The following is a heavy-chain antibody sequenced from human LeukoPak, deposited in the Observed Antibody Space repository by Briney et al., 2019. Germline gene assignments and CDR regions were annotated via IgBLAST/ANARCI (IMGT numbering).Heavy chain of an antibody. CDR2: IYYSGST. D-gene: IGHD1-26*01. CDR3: ARPRGESSGSYFDAFDI. Sequence: SETLSFTCTVSGGSISSSSYYWGWIRQPPGKGLEWIGSIYYSGSTYYNPSLKSRVTISVDTSKNQFSLKLSSVTAADTAVYYCARPRGESSGSYFDAFDIWGQGTMVTVSS. V-gene: IGHV4-39*01. J-gene: IGHJ3*02. CDR1: GGSISSSSYY.